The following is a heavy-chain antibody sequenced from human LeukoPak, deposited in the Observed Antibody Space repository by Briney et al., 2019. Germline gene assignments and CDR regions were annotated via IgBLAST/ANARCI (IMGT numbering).Heavy chain of an antibody. CDR3: ARHSMTIAVAGPIDY. D-gene: IGHD6-19*01. Sequence: SETLTLTCTVSGGSISSSSYYWGWIRQPPGKGLEWIGSIYHSGSTYYNPSLKSRVTISVDTSKNQFSLKLSSVTAADTAVYYCARHSMTIAVAGPIDYWGQGTLVTVSS. V-gene: IGHV4-39*01. CDR1: GGSISSSSYY. CDR2: IYHSGST. J-gene: IGHJ4*02.